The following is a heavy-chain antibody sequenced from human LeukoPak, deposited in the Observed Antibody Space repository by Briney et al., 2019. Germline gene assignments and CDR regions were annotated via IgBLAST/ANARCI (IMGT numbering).Heavy chain of an antibody. CDR2: MRDSRYI. V-gene: IGHV3-21*01. CDR1: GFTFSGYS. J-gene: IGHJ3*02. Sequence: PGGSLRLSCAASGFTFSGYSMNWVRQAPGKGLEWVASMRDSRYIYYADSLKGRFTISRDNAKNSLFLQMNSLRAEDTAVYYCARDTAYYDSSGYIPDAFDIWGQGTMVTVSS. CDR3: ARDTAYYDSSGYIPDAFDI. D-gene: IGHD3-22*01.